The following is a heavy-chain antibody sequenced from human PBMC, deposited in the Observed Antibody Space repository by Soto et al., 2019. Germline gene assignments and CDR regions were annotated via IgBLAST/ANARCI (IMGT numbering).Heavy chain of an antibody. J-gene: IGHJ6*02. V-gene: IGHV1-2*04. CDR2: INPNGGGT. CDR3: AREKIAAAVPYYGMDV. D-gene: IGHD6-13*01. CDR1: GYTFTGYY. Sequence: ASVQVPCQASGYTFTGYYMPWVRQAPAQGLEWMGWINPNGGGTNYAQKLQGWVTMTRETSISTAYMELSRLRSGDTAVYCCAREKIAAAVPYYGMDVWGQGTTVTVSS.